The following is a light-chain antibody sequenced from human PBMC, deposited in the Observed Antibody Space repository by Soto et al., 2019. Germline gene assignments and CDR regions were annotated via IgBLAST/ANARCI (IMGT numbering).Light chain of an antibody. V-gene: IGLV1-51*01. J-gene: IGLJ3*02. CDR2: YDN. CDR3: GTWDNSLSAGGV. Sequence: QSALTQPPSVSAAPGQKVTISCSGSGSNIGNNYVSWYQQLPGTAPKLLIYYDNKRPSGIPDRFSGSKSGTSATLGITGLQTWDEADYYCGTWDNSLSAGGVFGGGTKVTVL. CDR1: GSNIGNNY.